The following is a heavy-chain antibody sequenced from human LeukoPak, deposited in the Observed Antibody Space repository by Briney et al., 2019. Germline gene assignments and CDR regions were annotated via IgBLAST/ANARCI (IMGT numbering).Heavy chain of an antibody. Sequence: GGSLRLSCAASGFTFSSYAMSWVRQAPGKGLEWVSAIRGSGGSTYYADSVKGRFTISRDNSKNTLYLQMNSLRAEDTAVYYCAKTEAGPHPPYYFDYWGQGTLVTVSS. CDR2: IRGSGGST. CDR3: AKTEAGPHPPYYFDY. J-gene: IGHJ4*02. V-gene: IGHV3-23*01. CDR1: GFTFSSYA.